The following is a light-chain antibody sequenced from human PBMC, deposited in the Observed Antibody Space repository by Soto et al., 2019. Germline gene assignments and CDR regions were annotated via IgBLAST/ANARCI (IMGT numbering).Light chain of an antibody. J-gene: IGLJ1*01. V-gene: IGLV2-14*01. CDR3: SSYTSSSTLFV. CDR1: SSEVGGYNY. CDR2: DVS. Sequence: QSVLTQPASVSGSPGQSITISCPGTSSEVGGYNYVSWYQQHPGKAPKLMIYDVSNRPSGVSNRSSGSKSGNTASLTISGLQAEDEADYYCSSYTSSSTLFVFGTGTKVTVL.